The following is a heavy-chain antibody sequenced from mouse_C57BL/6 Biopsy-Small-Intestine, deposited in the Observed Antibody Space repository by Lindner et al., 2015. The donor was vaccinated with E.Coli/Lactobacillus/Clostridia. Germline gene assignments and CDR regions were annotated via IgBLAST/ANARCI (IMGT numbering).Heavy chain of an antibody. CDR1: GFNIKDDF. J-gene: IGHJ2*01. CDR3: TTGGVFFDY. V-gene: IGHV14-4*01. CDR2: IDPANDNT. Sequence: VQLQESGAELVRPGASVNLSCTASGFNIKDDFIHWVKERPEQGLEWIGKIDPANDNTKYAPKFHGKASITADTSSNKAYLQLTSLTSEDTAVYYCTTGGVFFDYWGQGTTLTVSS.